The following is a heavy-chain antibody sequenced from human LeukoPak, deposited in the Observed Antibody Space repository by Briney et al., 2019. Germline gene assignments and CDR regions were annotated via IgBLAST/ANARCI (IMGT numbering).Heavy chain of an antibody. V-gene: IGHV4-34*01. J-gene: IGHJ4*02. D-gene: IGHD3-16*01. CDR2: INHSGST. CDR1: GGSFSGYY. CDR3: AVKAVRLGEFDY. Sequence: SETLSLTCAVYGGSFSGYYWSWIRQPPGKGLEWIGEINHSGSTNYNPSLKSRVTISVDTSKNQFSLKLSSVTAADTAVYYCAVKAVRLGEFDYWGQGTLVTVSS.